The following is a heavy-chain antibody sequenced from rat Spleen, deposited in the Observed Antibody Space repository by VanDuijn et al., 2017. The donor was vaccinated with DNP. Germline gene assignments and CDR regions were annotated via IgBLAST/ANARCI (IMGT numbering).Heavy chain of an antibody. J-gene: IGHJ2*01. CDR2: ISTGGGYT. CDR1: GFTFSDYN. V-gene: IGHV5S23*01. D-gene: IGHD1-1*01. CDR3: TISGGY. Sequence: EVQLVESGGGLVQPGRSLKLSCAASGFTFSDYNMAWVRQAPKKGLEWVATISTGGGYTYYRDSVKGRFTISRDNAQSTLYLQVNSLRSEDTATYYCTISGGYWGQGVMVTVSS.